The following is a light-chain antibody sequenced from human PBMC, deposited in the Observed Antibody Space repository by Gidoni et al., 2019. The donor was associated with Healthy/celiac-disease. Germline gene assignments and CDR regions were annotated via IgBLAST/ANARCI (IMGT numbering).Light chain of an antibody. J-gene: IGLJ2*01. CDR1: SSNIGNNY. CDR3: GTWDSSLSAVV. Sequence: QSVLTQPPSVYADPGQKVTISCYESSSNIGNNYVSWYQQLPETAPKLLIYDNTKRPSGIPDRFSGSKSGTSATLGITGLQTGDEADYYCGTWDSSLSAVVFGGGTKLTVL. CDR2: DNT. V-gene: IGLV1-51*01.